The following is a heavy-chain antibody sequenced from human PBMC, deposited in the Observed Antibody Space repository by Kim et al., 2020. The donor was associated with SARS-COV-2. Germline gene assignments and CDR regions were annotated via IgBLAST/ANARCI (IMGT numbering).Heavy chain of an antibody. CDR3: TRAAYGDYAPYYYYYYGMDV. CDR1: GFTFSGSA. V-gene: IGHV3-73*01. CDR2: IRSKANSYAT. J-gene: IGHJ6*02. D-gene: IGHD4-17*01. Sequence: GGSLRLSCAASGFTFSGSAMHWVRQASGKGLEWVGRIRSKANSYATAYAASVKGRFTISRDDSKNTAYLQMNSLKTEDTAVYYCTRAAYGDYAPYYYYYYGMDVWGQGTTVTVSS.